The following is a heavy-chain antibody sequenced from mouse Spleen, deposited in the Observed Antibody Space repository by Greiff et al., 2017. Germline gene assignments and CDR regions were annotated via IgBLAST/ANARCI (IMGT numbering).Heavy chain of an antibody. V-gene: IGHV2-2*02. CDR2: IWSGGST. Sequence: VKLVESGPGLVQPSQSLSITCTVSGFSLTSYGVHWVRQSPGKGLEWLGVIWSGGSTDYNAAFISRLSISKDNSKSQVFFKMNSLQANDTAIYYCARRRAYYGNYYAMDYWGQGTSVTVSS. D-gene: IGHD2-10*01. CDR3: ARRRAYYGNYYAMDY. CDR1: GFSLTSYG. J-gene: IGHJ4*01.